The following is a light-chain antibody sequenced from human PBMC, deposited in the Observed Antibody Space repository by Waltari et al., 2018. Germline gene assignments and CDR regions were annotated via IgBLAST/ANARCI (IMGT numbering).Light chain of an antibody. Sequence: QSALTQPASVSGSPGQSITISCPGTSSDVGSYDFVSWYQQYPGKAPKLMIYEVTKRPSGVSSRFSGSKSGTTASLTISGLRAEDEADYYCCSYAGRSLVFGGGTKLTVL. J-gene: IGLJ2*01. CDR2: EVT. CDR1: SSDVGSYDF. V-gene: IGLV2-23*02. CDR3: CSYAGRSLV.